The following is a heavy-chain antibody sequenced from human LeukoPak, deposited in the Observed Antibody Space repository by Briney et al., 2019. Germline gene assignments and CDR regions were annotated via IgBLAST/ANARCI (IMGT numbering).Heavy chain of an antibody. CDR3: ARGGRYYIS. Sequence: GGSLRLSRAASGFTFSNQWMPWVRRAPGKGLEWVANIKEDGSEKYYVDSVKGRFTISRDNAKNSLYLQMNTLRAEDTAVYYCARGGRYYISWGQGTLVTVSS. V-gene: IGHV3-7*04. D-gene: IGHD2-21*01. CDR1: GFTFSNQW. J-gene: IGHJ5*02. CDR2: IKEDGSEK.